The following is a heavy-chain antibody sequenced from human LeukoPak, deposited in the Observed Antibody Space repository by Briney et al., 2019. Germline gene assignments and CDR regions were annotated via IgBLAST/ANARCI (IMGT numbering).Heavy chain of an antibody. CDR2: ILSGGYT. V-gene: IGHV3-53*01. CDR1: GFTVSSNY. Sequence: PGGSLRLSCAVSGFTVSSNYMSWVRQAPGQGLEWVSIILSGGYTFYADSVKGRFTISRDNSNNTLYLQMNSLRAEDSAVYYCARTAAGTFFDYWGQGTLVTVS. J-gene: IGHJ4*02. D-gene: IGHD6-13*01. CDR3: ARTAAGTFFDY.